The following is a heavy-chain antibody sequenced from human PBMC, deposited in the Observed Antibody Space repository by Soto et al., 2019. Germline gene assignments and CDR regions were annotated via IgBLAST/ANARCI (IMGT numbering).Heavy chain of an antibody. CDR3: ARDDRAIRYFYCGMDV. J-gene: IGHJ6*02. CDR1: GGSISSYY. V-gene: IGHV4-59*01. CDR2: IYYSGST. Sequence: PSETLSLTCTVSGGSISSYYWSWIRKPPGKGLEWIGYIYYSGSTNYNPPRKSRVTISVDTSKNQFSLKLSSVTAADRAVYYFARDDRAIRYFYCGMDVLGQGTTVTVSS.